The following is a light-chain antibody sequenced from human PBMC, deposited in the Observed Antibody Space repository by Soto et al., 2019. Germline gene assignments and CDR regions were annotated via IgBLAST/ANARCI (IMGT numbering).Light chain of an antibody. CDR2: DVS. CDR1: SSGVGGYNY. J-gene: IGLJ1*01. V-gene: IGLV2-11*01. Sequence: QSALTQPRSVSGSPGQSVTISCTGTSSGVGGYNYVSWYQQHPGKAPKVMIYDVSERPSGVPDRFSGSKSGNTASLTISGLQAEDEDDYYCCSYAGSPRYVFGTGTKLTVL. CDR3: CSYAGSPRYV.